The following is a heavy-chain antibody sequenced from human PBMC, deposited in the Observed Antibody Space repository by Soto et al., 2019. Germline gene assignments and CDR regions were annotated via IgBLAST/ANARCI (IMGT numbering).Heavy chain of an antibody. CDR2: IKSKTDGGTT. V-gene: IGHV3-15*07. D-gene: IGHD3-9*01. CDR3: TTLYYDILTGYPKVGDYYGMDV. Sequence: EVQLVESGGGLVKPGGSLRLSCAASGFTFSNAWMNWVRQAPGKGLEWVGRIKSKTDGGTTDYAAPVKGRFTISRDDSKNTLYLKMNSLKTEDTDVYYCTTLYYDILTGYPKVGDYYGMDVWGQGTTVTVSS. CDR1: GFTFSNAW. J-gene: IGHJ6*02.